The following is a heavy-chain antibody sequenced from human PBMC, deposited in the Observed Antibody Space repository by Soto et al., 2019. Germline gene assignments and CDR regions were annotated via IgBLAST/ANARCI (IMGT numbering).Heavy chain of an antibody. CDR2: IYYSGST. CDR3: AREPRRGGYDY. Sequence: PSETLSLTCTVSGGSISSYYWSWIRQPPGKGLKWIGYIYYSGSTNYNPSLKSRVTISVDTSKNQFSLKLSSVTAADTAVYYCAREPRRGGYDYWGQGTLVTVSS. CDR1: GGSISSYY. J-gene: IGHJ4*02. V-gene: IGHV4-59*01. D-gene: IGHD5-12*01.